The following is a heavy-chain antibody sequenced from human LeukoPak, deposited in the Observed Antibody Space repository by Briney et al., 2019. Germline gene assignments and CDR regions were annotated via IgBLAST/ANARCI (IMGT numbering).Heavy chain of an antibody. CDR3: ARASIAAAFDI. CDR1: GGSISSGSYY. V-gene: IGHV4-61*02. CDR2: IYTSGST. D-gene: IGHD6-25*01. J-gene: IGHJ3*02. Sequence: SQTLSLTCTVSGGSISSGSYYWSWIWQPAGKGLEWIGRIYTSGSTNYNPSLKSRVTISVDTSKNQFSLKLSSVTAADTAVYYCARASIAAAFDIWGQGTMVTVSS.